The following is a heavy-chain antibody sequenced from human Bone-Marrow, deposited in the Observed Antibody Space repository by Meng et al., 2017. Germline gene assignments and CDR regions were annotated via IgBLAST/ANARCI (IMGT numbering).Heavy chain of an antibody. Sequence: VELVESGGGLVQPGGSLKLSCAASGFTFSSYAMHWVRQAPGKGLEWVAVISYDGSNKYYADSVKGRFTISRDNSKNTLYLQMNSLRAEDTAVYYCARDDYVWGSYRFDYWGQGTLVTVSS. CDR2: ISYDGSNK. V-gene: IGHV3-30*01. D-gene: IGHD3-16*02. CDR1: GFTFSSYA. J-gene: IGHJ4*02. CDR3: ARDDYVWGSYRFDY.